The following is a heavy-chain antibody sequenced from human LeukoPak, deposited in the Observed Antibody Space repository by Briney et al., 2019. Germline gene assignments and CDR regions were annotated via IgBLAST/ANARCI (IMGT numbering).Heavy chain of an antibody. J-gene: IGHJ5*02. CDR2: IYYSGST. V-gene: IGHV4-59*01. CDR3: AMFRITIVRGVLSAWFDP. D-gene: IGHD3-10*01. CDR1: GGSISSYY. Sequence: SETLSLTCTVSGGSISSYYWSWIRQPPGKGLEWIGYIYYSGSTNYNPSLKSRVTISVDTSKNQFSLKLSSVTAADTAVYYCAMFRITIVRGVLSAWFDPWGQRTLVTVSS.